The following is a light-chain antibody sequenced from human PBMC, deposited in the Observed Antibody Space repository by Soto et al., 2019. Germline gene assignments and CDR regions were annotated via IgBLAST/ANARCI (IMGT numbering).Light chain of an antibody. CDR3: SSCTSSSTGV. V-gene: IGLV2-14*01. Sequence: QSVLTQPASVSGSPGQSITISCTGTSSDVGGYNYVSWYQQHPGKAPKLMIYDVSNRPSGVSNRFSGSKSGNTASLTISGLQAEDEADYYCSSCTSSSTGVFGGGTKVTVL. CDR2: DVS. CDR1: SSDVGGYNY. J-gene: IGLJ2*01.